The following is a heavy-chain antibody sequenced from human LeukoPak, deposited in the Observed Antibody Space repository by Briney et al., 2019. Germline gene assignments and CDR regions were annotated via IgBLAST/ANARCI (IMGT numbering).Heavy chain of an antibody. V-gene: IGHV1-18*01. D-gene: IGHD3-3*01. CDR3: ARAYDFWSGYYTSEYFDY. J-gene: IGHJ4*02. CDR1: GYTFTSYG. Sequence: ASVKVSCKASGYTFTSYGISWVRRAPGQGLEWMGWISAYNGNTNYAQKLQGRVTMTTDTSTSTAYMELRSLRSDDTAVYYCARAYDFWSGYYTSEYFDYWGQGTLVTVSS. CDR2: ISAYNGNT.